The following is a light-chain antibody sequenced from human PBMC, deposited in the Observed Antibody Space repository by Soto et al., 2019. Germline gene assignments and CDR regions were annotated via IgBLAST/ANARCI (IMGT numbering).Light chain of an antibody. CDR3: QQLNRFPRT. Sequence: DIRLTQSPSFLSASVGDRVTITCRASQDISSYLAWYQQRPGKVPRFLTHSASTLQSGVPSRFSATGSGTTFTLTISSLQPEDIATYDCQQLNRFPRTFGQGTKVEV. V-gene: IGKV1-9*01. J-gene: IGKJ1*01. CDR1: QDISSY. CDR2: SAS.